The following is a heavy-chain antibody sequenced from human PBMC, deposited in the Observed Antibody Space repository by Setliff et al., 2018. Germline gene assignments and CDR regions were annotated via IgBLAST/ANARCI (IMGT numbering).Heavy chain of an antibody. CDR2: IFSNDEK. Sequence: SGPTLVNPTETLTLTCTVSGFSLSNARMGVSWIRQPPGKALEWLAHIFSNDEKSYSTSLKSRLTISKDTSKSQVALTMTNMDPVDTATYYCARTDEYGAPDYWGQGTLVTVSS. CDR3: ARTDEYGAPDY. CDR1: GFSLSNARMG. J-gene: IGHJ4*02. D-gene: IGHD4-17*01. V-gene: IGHV2-26*01.